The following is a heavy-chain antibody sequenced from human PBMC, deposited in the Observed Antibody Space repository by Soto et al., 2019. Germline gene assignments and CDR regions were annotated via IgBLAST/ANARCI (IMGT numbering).Heavy chain of an antibody. CDR3: ARDKYSGSENDAFDI. V-gene: IGHV4-59*01. CDR2: IYYSGST. J-gene: IGHJ3*02. CDR1: GRSISSYY. D-gene: IGHD1-26*01. Sequence: PSEPLSLTCTVSGRSISSYYWSWIRQPPGKGLEWIGFIYYSGSTNYNPSLKSRATISVDTSKNQFSLKPSSVTAADTAVYYCARDKYSGSENDAFDIWGQGTMVT.